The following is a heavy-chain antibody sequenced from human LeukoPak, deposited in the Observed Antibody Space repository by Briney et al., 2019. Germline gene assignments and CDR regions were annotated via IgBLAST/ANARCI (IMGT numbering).Heavy chain of an antibody. V-gene: IGHV1-24*01. J-gene: IGHJ4*02. Sequence: ASVKVSCKVSGYTLTELSMHWVRQAPGKGLEWMGGFDREDGETIYAQKFQGRVTMTEDTSTDTAYMELSSLRSEDTAVYYCATGAAYYYGSSGLGSFDYWGQGTLVTASS. D-gene: IGHD3-22*01. CDR2: FDREDGET. CDR3: ATGAAYYYGSSGLGSFDY. CDR1: GYTLTELS.